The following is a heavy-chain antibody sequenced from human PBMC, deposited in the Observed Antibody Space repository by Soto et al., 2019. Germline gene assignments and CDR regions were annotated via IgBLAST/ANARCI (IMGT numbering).Heavy chain of an antibody. CDR1: GYRLSNND. Sequence: GXSVKGACKAAGYRLSNNDVSWVRQATGQGLEWMGWMNPGSGDTGYAQKFQGRVTMTRDISIATAYMELSSLRSDDTAIYYCARMETFGSLNWFDPWGQGTPVTVSS. J-gene: IGHJ5*02. CDR2: MNPGSGDT. D-gene: IGHD3-16*01. V-gene: IGHV1-8*01. CDR3: ARMETFGSLNWFDP.